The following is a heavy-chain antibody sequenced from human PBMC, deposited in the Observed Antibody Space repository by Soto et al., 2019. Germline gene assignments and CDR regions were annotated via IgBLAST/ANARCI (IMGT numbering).Heavy chain of an antibody. D-gene: IGHD2-2*01. CDR3: ARDRYDIVVDYYYYGMDV. Sequence: QPGGSLRLSCAASGFTFSSYAMHWVRQAPGKGLEWVAVISYDGSNKYYADSVKGRFTISRDNSKNTLYLQMNSLRAEDTAVYYCARDRYDIVVDYYYYGMDVWGQGTTVTVSS. V-gene: IGHV3-30-3*01. CDR2: ISYDGSNK. CDR1: GFTFSSYA. J-gene: IGHJ6*02.